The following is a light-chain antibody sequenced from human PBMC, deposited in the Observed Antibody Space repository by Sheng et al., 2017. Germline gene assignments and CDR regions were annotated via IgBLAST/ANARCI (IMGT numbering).Light chain of an antibody. CDR2: DDT. V-gene: IGLV3-21*03. CDR1: RVGSQS. J-gene: IGLJ2*01. Sequence: YVLTQSPSLSVAPARTATITCGGERVGSQSVHWYQQKPGQAPVLVVYDDTDRPSGIPERFSGYNSENMATLTITGVEAGDEADYYCQVWDRKTDRAVFGGGTKLTVL. CDR3: QVWDRKTDRAV.